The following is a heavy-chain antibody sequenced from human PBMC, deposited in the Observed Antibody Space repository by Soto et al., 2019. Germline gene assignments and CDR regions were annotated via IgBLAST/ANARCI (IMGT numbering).Heavy chain of an antibody. CDR3: AKVAGELACFDY. Sequence: EVQLLESGGALVQPGGSLRPSFAASGFTFSSYAMSWVRQAPGKGLEWVSAISGSGGSTYYADSVKGRFTISRDNSKNTLYLQMNSLRAEDTAVYYCAKVAGELACFDYWGQGTLVTVSS. CDR2: ISGSGGST. D-gene: IGHD3-10*01. V-gene: IGHV3-23*01. CDR1: GFTFSSYA. J-gene: IGHJ4*02.